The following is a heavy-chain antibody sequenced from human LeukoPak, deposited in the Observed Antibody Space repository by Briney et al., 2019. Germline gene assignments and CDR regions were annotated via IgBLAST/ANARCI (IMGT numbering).Heavy chain of an antibody. CDR1: GFTFSSYA. CDR2: ISYDGSNK. CDR3: ARGVTNDY. J-gene: IGHJ4*02. V-gene: IGHV3-30*04. Sequence: GGSLRLSCAASGFTFSSYAMHWVRQAPGKGLEWVAVISYDGSNKYYADSVKGRFTISRENSNNTLYLQMNSLRAEDTAVYYCARGVTNDYWGQGTLVTVSS. D-gene: IGHD4-17*01.